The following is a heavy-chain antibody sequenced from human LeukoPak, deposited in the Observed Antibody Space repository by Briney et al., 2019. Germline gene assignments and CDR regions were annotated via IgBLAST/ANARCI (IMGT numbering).Heavy chain of an antibody. Sequence: SETLSLTCTVSGGSISSYYWNWIRQPPGKGLEWIGYIYYSGTTNYNPSLKSRVSMSVDTSKNQFSLKLSSVTAADTAVYYCARESTRSLSGFDPWGQGTLVTVSS. D-gene: IGHD3-16*02. V-gene: IGHV4-59*08. J-gene: IGHJ5*02. CDR2: IYYSGTT. CDR1: GGSISSYY. CDR3: ARESTRSLSGFDP.